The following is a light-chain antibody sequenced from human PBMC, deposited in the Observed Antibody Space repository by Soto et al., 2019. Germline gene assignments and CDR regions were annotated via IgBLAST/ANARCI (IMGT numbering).Light chain of an antibody. V-gene: IGKV3-15*01. J-gene: IGKJ5*01. CDR1: QSVSYK. CDR2: DTS. CDR3: QQYNNWPPIT. Sequence: EMVMTQSPATLSVSPGDRATLSCRASQSVSYKLAWYQQKPGQPPRLLIYDTSTRATGIPARFSGSESGTEFTLTISGLQSEDFAVYYCQQYNNWPPITFGQGTRLEIK.